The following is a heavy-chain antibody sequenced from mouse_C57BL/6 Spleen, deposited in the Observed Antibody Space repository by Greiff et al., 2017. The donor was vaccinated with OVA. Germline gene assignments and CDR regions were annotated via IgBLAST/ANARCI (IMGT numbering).Heavy chain of an antibody. J-gene: IGHJ4*01. CDR1: GFTFSDYG. D-gene: IGHD1-1*01. CDR3: ARDDYGSSYDYYAMDY. CDR2: ISSGSSSI. V-gene: IGHV5-17*01. Sequence: EVKLEESGGGLAKPGGSLKLSCAASGFTFSDYGMHWVRQAPEKGLEWVAYISSGSSSIYTADTVKGRFNISRDNAKNTLFLQMTSLRAEDTAMYYWARDDYGSSYDYYAMDYWGQGTSVTVSS.